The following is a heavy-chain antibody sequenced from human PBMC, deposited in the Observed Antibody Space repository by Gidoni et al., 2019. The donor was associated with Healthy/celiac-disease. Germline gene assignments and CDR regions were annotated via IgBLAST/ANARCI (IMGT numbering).Heavy chain of an antibody. CDR2: ISGSGGST. V-gene: IGHV3-23*01. D-gene: IGHD4-17*01. CDR3: AKGSVTTLYYYYGMDV. Sequence: EVQLLESGGGLVQPGGSLRLSCAASGLTFSSYAMSWVRQAPGKGLGWVSAISGSGGSTYYADSVKGRFTISRDNSKNTLYLQMNSLRAEDTAVYYCAKGSVTTLYYYYGMDVWGQGTTVTVSS. J-gene: IGHJ6*02. CDR1: GLTFSSYA.